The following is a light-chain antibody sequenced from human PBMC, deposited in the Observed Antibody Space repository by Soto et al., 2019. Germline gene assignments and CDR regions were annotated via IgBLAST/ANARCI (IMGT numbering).Light chain of an antibody. CDR2: DSS. J-gene: IGKJ2*01. Sequence: EMVLTQSPATLSLSPGDRATLSCRASQSCGRYLACYQQRPGQAPRLLIYDSSNRVTGIHARVSGNGSGIDFTLTISSLEPEDFAVYYCKYHTDWPPYTFGQGTTLEI. CDR1: QSCGRY. V-gene: IGKV3-11*01. CDR3: KYHTDWPPYT.